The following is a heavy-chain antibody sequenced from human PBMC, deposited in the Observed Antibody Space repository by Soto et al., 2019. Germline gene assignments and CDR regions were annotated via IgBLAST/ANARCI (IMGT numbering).Heavy chain of an antibody. D-gene: IGHD2-2*01. CDR1: GGSFSGYY. Sequence: QVQLQQWGAGLLKPSETLSLTCAVYGGSFSGYYWSWIRQPPGKGLEWIGEINHSGSTNYNPSLKSRVTISVDTSKNQFSLKLSSVTAADTAVYYCARGPHCSSTSCYFNRHSSIAARRHWFDPWGQGTLVTVSS. J-gene: IGHJ5*02. CDR2: INHSGST. CDR3: ARGPHCSSTSCYFNRHSSIAARRHWFDP. V-gene: IGHV4-34*01.